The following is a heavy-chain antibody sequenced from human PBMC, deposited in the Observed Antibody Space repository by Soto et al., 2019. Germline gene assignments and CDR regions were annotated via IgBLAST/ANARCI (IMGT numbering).Heavy chain of an antibody. J-gene: IGHJ6*02. CDR3: ARLSGDHSAFFSYGMDA. D-gene: IGHD2-21*01. Sequence: PGGSLRLSCAASGFTFSSYAMHWVRQAPGKGPEWLSGINSDGTISSYADSVKGRFTISRDNARNTLSLQMNSLRADDTAVYYCARLSGDHSAFFSYGMDAWGQGTTVTVSS. V-gene: IGHV3-74*01. CDR2: INSDGTIS. CDR1: GFTFSSYA.